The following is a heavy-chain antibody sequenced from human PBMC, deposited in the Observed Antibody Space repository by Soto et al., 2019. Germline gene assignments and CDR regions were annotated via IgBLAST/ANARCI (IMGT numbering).Heavy chain of an antibody. CDR3: ARAPSGSWHNFDY. Sequence: QVQLVESGGGVVQPGRSLRLSCAASAFTFSDYTMHWVRQVPGRGLEWVAVISYDGSQKYYADSVKGRFTVSRDNFKNTLYLQMNSLRVEDTALYNCARAPSGSWHNFDYWGQGTLVTVSS. J-gene: IGHJ4*02. CDR2: ISYDGSQK. V-gene: IGHV3-30-3*01. D-gene: IGHD6-13*01. CDR1: AFTFSDYT.